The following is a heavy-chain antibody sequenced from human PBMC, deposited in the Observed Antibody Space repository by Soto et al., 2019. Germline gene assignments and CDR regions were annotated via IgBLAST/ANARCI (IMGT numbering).Heavy chain of an antibody. CDR1: GYSFTNYW. J-gene: IGHJ4*02. V-gene: IGHV5-51*01. CDR2: IYPGDSDT. CDR3: AIQHPLDSSAWYN. D-gene: IGHD6-19*01. Sequence: GESLKISCKASGYSFTNYWIGWVRQMPGKGLEWMGTIYPGDSDTRYSPSFQGQVTFSVDKSINTAYLHWTSLKASDTAIYYCAIQHPLDSSAWYNWVQGTLVTV.